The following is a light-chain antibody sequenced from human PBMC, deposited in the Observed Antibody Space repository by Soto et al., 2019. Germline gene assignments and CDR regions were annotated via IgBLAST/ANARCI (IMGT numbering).Light chain of an antibody. CDR2: AAS. CDR1: HSFSSC. CDR3: QQTYSTSPGT. V-gene: IGKV1-39*01. J-gene: IGKJ3*01. Sequence: EIELTQSPSSLSASVGDRVTITCRTSHSFSSCLNWYQQKPGQAPKLLIYAASTLQSGVPSRFRCGCSATDFTHSISSLQPEDFATYYCQQTYSTSPGTFGPGTTVDVK.